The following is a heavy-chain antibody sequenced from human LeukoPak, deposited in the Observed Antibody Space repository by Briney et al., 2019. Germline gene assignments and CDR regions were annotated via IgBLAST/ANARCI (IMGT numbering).Heavy chain of an antibody. CDR3: AKTNRLGILPYDY. V-gene: IGHV3-23*01. J-gene: IGHJ4*02. Sequence: PGGSLRLSWAAAGFTVSRHAMSWARQAPGEGQGWVSVISGSGGTTYYADSVKARFTISRDNSRNTLYLQMNSLRAEDTAVYYCAKTNRLGILPYDYWGQGTLVTVSS. CDR2: ISGSGGTT. CDR1: GFTVSRHA. D-gene: IGHD7-27*01.